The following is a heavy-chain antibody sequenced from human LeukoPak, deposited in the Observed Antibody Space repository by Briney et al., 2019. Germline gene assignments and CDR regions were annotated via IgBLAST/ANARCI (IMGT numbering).Heavy chain of an antibody. J-gene: IGHJ5*02. CDR3: AITAYSSSWYEFNWFDP. D-gene: IGHD6-13*01. CDR1: YW. Sequence: YWSWIRQPPGKGLEWMGIIYPGDSDTRYSPSFQGQVTISADKSISTAYLQWSSLKASDTAMYYCAITAYSSSWYEFNWFDPWGQGTLVTVSS. V-gene: IGHV5-51*01. CDR2: IYPGDSDT.